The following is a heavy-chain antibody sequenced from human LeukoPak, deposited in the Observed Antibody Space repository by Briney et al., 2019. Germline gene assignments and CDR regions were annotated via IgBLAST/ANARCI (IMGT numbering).Heavy chain of an antibody. J-gene: IGHJ4*02. CDR3: ARTTRYCSGGSCYGAVENFDY. CDR2: IYYNGNT. D-gene: IGHD2-15*01. V-gene: IGHV4-59*01. CDR1: GGSISSYY. Sequence: SETLSLTCTVSGGSISSYYWSWIRQPAGKGLEWIGYIYYNGNTKYNPSLKSRVTILVDTSNNQFSLKLRSVTAADTAVYYCARTTRYCSGGSCYGAVENFDYWGQGTLVTVSS.